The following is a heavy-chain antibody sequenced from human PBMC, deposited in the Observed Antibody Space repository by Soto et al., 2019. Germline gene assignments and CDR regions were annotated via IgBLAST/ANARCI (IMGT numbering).Heavy chain of an antibody. CDR3: ANRVSYDMDV. Sequence: QVQLVQSGAEVKEPGASVKVSCKASGYTFNNYYIHWVRQAPGQGLEWMGRIHPSGGGTTYAQNFHGRVTLTRDTSTATVYMELSSLTSEDTAVYYCANRVSYDMDVWGQGTTVTVSS. CDR1: GYTFNNYY. CDR2: IHPSGGGT. V-gene: IGHV1-46*02. J-gene: IGHJ6*03.